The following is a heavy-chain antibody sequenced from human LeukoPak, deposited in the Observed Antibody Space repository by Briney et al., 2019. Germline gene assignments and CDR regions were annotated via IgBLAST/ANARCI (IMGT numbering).Heavy chain of an antibody. D-gene: IGHD6-13*01. CDR2: ISGSGGST. J-gene: IGHJ6*03. CDR3: AKGGSSWRYYMDV. Sequence: PGGSLRLSCAASGFTFSSHAMSWVRQAPGKGLEWVSAISGSGGSTYYADSVKGRFTISRDNSKNTLYLQMNSLRAEDTAVYYCAKGGSSWRYYMDVWGKGTTVTVSS. CDR1: GFTFSSHA. V-gene: IGHV3-23*01.